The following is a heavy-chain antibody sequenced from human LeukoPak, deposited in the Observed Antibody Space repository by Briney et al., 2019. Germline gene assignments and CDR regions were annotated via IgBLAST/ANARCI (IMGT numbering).Heavy chain of an antibody. J-gene: IGHJ4*02. V-gene: IGHV3-23*01. CDR3: AKERAGYTNPYYFDY. CDR2: ISGSGANT. Sequence: PGGYLRFSGAASGFTFSTYTLSWVPQAPGKELKWVSIISGSGANTYYADSVRGRFTISRDNSKNTLYLHMNSLRAEDTAVYYCAKERAGYTNPYYFDYWGQGTLVTVSS. D-gene: IGHD3-16*02. CDR1: GFTFSTYT.